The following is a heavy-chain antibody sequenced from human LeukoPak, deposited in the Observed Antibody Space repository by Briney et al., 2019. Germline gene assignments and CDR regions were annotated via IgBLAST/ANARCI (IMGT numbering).Heavy chain of an antibody. D-gene: IGHD5-24*01. CDR1: GYTFTSYD. CDR2: MNPNSGNT. J-gene: IGHJ6*03. CDR3: ARGPNYSNFGGHYYYYMDV. V-gene: IGHV1-8*01. Sequence: ASVKVSCKASGYTFTSYDINWVRQASGQGLEWMGWMNPNSGNTGYAQKFQGRVTMTRNTSISTAYMELSSLRSEDTAVYYRARGPNYSNFGGHYYYYMDVWGKGTTVTVSS.